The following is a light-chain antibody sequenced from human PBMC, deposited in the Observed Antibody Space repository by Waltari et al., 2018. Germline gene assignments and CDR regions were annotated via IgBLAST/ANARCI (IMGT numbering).Light chain of an antibody. CDR2: QDN. CDR1: NLGGKY. J-gene: IGLJ2*01. V-gene: IGLV3-1*01. CDR3: QSWDSDLT. Sequence: SYEVTQPPSVSVSPGQTATISCSGDNLGGKYVCWFKHKPGQAPVLIIYQDNKRPSGIPGRFSASNSGNTATLTISGAQAVDEADYYCQSWDSDLTFGGGTKLTVL.